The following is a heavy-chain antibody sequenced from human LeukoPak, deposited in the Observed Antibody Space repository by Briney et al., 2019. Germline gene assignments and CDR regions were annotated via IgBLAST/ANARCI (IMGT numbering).Heavy chain of an antibody. Sequence: SQTLSLTCTVSGGSISSGGCYWSWIRQPPGKGLEWIGYIYHSGSTYYNPSLKSRVTISVDRSKNQFSLKLSSVTAADTAVYYCARLVVPAAYFDYWGQGTLVTVSS. CDR2: IYHSGST. D-gene: IGHD2-2*01. CDR1: GGSISSGGCY. V-gene: IGHV4-30-2*01. J-gene: IGHJ4*02. CDR3: ARLVVPAAYFDY.